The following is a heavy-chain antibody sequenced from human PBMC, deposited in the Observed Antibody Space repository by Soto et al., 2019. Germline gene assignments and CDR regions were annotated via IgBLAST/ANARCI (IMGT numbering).Heavy chain of an antibody. CDR3: ARAGLPAATDFDY. CDR2: IIPILGIA. J-gene: IGHJ4*02. CDR1: GGTFSSYT. V-gene: IGHV1-69*02. D-gene: IGHD2-2*01. Sequence: SVKVSCKASGGTFSSYTISWVRQAPGQGLEWMGRIIPILGIANYAQKFQGRVTITTDTSTSTAYMELRSLRSDDTAVYYCARAGLPAATDFDYWGQGTLVTVSS.